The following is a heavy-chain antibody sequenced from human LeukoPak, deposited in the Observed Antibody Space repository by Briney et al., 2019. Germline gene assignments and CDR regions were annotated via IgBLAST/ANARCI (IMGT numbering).Heavy chain of an antibody. CDR3: AKDGVTIFGVVRRGFDY. V-gene: IGHV3-30*02. CDR1: GFTFSSYG. Sequence: GGSLRLSCAASGFTFSSYGMHWVCQAPGKGLEWVAFIRYDGSNKYYADSVKGRFTISRDNSKNTLYLQMNSLRAEDTAVYYCAKDGVTIFGVVRRGFDYWGQGTLVTVSS. D-gene: IGHD3-3*01. CDR2: IRYDGSNK. J-gene: IGHJ4*02.